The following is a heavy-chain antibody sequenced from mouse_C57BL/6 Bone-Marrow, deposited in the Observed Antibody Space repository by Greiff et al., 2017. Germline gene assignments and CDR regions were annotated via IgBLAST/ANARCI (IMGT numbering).Heavy chain of an antibody. J-gene: IGHJ3*01. CDR2: IDPETGGN. V-gene: IGHV1-15*01. D-gene: IGHD2-2*01. CDR3: TRRGDGYDGAWFAY. CDR1: GYTFTDYE. Sequence: QVQLQQSGAELVRPGASVTLSCKASGYTFTDYEMHWVKQTPVHGLEWIGAIDPETGGNAYNQKFKGKAILTADNSSSTAYMELRSLTSEDSAVYYCTRRGDGYDGAWFAYWGQGTLVTVSA.